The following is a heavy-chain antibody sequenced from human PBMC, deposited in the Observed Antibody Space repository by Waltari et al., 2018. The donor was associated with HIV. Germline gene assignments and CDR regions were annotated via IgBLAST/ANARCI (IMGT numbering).Heavy chain of an antibody. J-gene: IGHJ4*02. D-gene: IGHD7-27*01. CDR3: VRDPNWVPGA. CDR1: GFPFDTHA. V-gene: IGHV3-23*04. CDR2: ISVSGDYT. Sequence: EVQLVESGGDLVQPGGSLRLSCAASGFPFDTHAMIWVRQAPGKGLEWVSHISVSGDYTAYRDSVRGRFIISRDNFKNKVFLQMNSLRVEDTATYYCVRDPNWVPGAWGQGTLVTVSA.